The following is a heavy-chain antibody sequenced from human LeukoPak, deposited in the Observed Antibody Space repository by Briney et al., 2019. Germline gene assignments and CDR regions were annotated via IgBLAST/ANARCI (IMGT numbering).Heavy chain of an antibody. CDR2: ISSSSSYM. J-gene: IGHJ4*02. CDR1: GFTFSSYS. V-gene: IGHV3-21*01. CDR3: ARDAAIYDFWSGHSGYTDY. D-gene: IGHD3-3*01. Sequence: PGGSLRLSCAASGFTFSSYSMNWVRQAPGKGLEWVSSISSSSSYMYCADSVKGRFTISRDNAKNSLYLQMNSLRAEDTAVYYCARDAAIYDFWSGHSGYTDYWGQGTLVTVSS.